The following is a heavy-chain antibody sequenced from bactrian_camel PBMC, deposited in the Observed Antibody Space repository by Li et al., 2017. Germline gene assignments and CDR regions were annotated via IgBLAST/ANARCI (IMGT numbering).Heavy chain of an antibody. J-gene: IGHJ6*01. CDR2: IDVDGFT. V-gene: IGHV3S1*01. D-gene: IGHD1*01. CDR3: ANRPPAGWDDPFGG. CDR1: GWTYSSGC. Sequence: HVQLVESGGGSVQAGGSLRLSCVASGWTYSSGCMGWFRQAPGKEREGITSIDVDGFTTYADSVRGRFTISRDNAQNTVYLQMNSLKSEDTALYYCANRPPAGWDDPFGGWGQGTQVTVS.